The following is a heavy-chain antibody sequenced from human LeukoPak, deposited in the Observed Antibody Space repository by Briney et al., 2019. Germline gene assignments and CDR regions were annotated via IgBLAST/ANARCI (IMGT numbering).Heavy chain of an antibody. CDR1: GYTLTELS. D-gene: IGHD6-19*01. CDR2: FDPEDGET. J-gene: IGHJ4*02. Sequence: ASVKVSCKVSGYTLTELSMHWVRQAPGKGLEWMGGFDPEDGETIYAQKIQGRVTMTEDTSTDTAYMELSSLRSEDTAVYYCATNPGIAVAGYFDYWGQGTLVTVSS. V-gene: IGHV1-24*01. CDR3: ATNPGIAVAGYFDY.